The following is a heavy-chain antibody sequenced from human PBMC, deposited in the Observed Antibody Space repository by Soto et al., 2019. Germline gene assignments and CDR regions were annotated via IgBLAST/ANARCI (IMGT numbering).Heavy chain of an antibody. V-gene: IGHV1-18*01. CDR2: IRAYNTNT. J-gene: IGHJ4*02. CDR3: ARDTPPTDY. Sequence: QVQLVQSGAEVQKPGASVKVSCKTSGYTFTSYHISWVRQAPGQGLEWMGWIRAYNTNTNYAQKFQGRVTMTTDTLTSTAYMELRSLRSDDTAVYYCARDTPPTDYWGQGTLVTVSS. CDR1: GYTFTSYH.